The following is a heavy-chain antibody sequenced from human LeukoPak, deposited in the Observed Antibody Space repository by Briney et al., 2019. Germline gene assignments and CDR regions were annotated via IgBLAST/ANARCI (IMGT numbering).Heavy chain of an antibody. CDR2: INPNSGGT. D-gene: IGHD3-16*02. J-gene: IGHJ3*02. CDR1: GYTFTGYY. Sequence: GASVKVSCKASGYTFTGYYMHWVRQAPAQGLEWMGWINPNSGGTNYAKKFQGRVTMTGDTSISTAYMELSRLRSDDTAVYYCARDPYDYVWGSYRYHAFDIWGQGTMVTVSS. CDR3: ARDPYDYVWGSYRYHAFDI. V-gene: IGHV1-2*02.